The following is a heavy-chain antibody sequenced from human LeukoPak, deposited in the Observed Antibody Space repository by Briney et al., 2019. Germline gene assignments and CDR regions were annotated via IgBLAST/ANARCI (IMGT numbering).Heavy chain of an antibody. J-gene: IGHJ4*02. CDR1: GFTFNKAW. CDR3: TTDSGVLWFGEIY. D-gene: IGHD3-10*01. CDR2: IKSKSDGGTT. V-gene: IGHV3-15*01. Sequence: GGSLRLSCAASGFTFNKAWMSWVRQAPGKGLEWVGRIKSKSDGGTTDYAAPVKGRFTISRDDSKNTLYLQMNSLKTEDTAVYYCTTDSGVLWFGEIYWGQGTLVTVSS.